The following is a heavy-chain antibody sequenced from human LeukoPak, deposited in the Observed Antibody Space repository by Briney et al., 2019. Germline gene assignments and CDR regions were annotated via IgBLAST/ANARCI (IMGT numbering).Heavy chain of an antibody. CDR1: GFTFSSYA. V-gene: IGHV3-30*04. CDR2: ISYDGSNK. Sequence: PGGSLRLSCAASGFTFSSYAMHWVRQAPGKGLEWVAVISYDGSNKYYADSVKGRFTVSRDSSKDTLYLQMNSLRAEDTAVYFCARKALGYRLGYGDYWGQGTLVTVSS. CDR3: ARKALGYRLGYGDY. D-gene: IGHD5-12*01. J-gene: IGHJ4*02.